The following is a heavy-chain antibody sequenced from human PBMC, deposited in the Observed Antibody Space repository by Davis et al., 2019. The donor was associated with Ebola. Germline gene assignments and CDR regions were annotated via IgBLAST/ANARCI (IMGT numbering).Heavy chain of an antibody. V-gene: IGHV3-7*01. CDR2: IKQDGSEK. CDR3: AKEATWIQLRYFDY. Sequence: GESLKISCAASGFTFSSYWMSWVRQAPGKGLEWVANIKQDGSEKYYADSVKGRFTISRDNSKNTLYLQMNSLRAEDTAVYYCAKEATWIQLRYFDYWGQGTLVTVSS. D-gene: IGHD5-18*01. J-gene: IGHJ4*02. CDR1: GFTFSSYW.